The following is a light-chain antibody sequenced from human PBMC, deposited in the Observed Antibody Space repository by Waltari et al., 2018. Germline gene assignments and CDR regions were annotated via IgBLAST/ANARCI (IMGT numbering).Light chain of an antibody. Sequence: QSALTQPPSASASPGQTVTIPCAGTSSDVGRTDYLSWYQKHPGKAPKLLIYHVTKRPSGVPDRFSGSKSGNTASLTVSGLQAEDEADYYCSSNAGINNFVFGGGTKLTVL. CDR2: HVT. J-gene: IGLJ2*01. CDR1: SSDVGRTDY. CDR3: SSNAGINNFV. V-gene: IGLV2-8*01.